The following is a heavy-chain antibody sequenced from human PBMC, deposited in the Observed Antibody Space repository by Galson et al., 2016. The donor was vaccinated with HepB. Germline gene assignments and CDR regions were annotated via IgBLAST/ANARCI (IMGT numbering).Heavy chain of an antibody. CDR3: AKCVGSSYYRDYFHR. CDR2: TTGSGHNS. Sequence: SLRLSCAASGFTFDRYAMTWVRQAPGKGLEWVSGTTGSGHNSGYGDSVKGRFTISRDNSKNALYLQMNSLIADDTAIYYCAKCVGSSYYRDYFHRWGQGTLVTVSS. J-gene: IGHJ1*01. CDR1: GFTFDRYA. D-gene: IGHD6-13*01. V-gene: IGHV3-23*01.